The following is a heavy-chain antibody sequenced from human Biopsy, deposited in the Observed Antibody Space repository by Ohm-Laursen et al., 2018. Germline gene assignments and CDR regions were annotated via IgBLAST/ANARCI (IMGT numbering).Heavy chain of an antibody. CDR1: GDSISTSTTYH. V-gene: IGHV4-39*01. J-gene: IGHJ5*02. CDR3: ARHPTGFWFDP. CDR2: IYNSETT. Sequence: GTLSLTCTVSGDSISTSTTYHWAWLRQPPGKGLEWIGSIYNSETTFYNPSLKSRVAISVDTSTNQFSLKVSSVTAADTALYYCARHPTGFWFDPWGHGTLVTVSS.